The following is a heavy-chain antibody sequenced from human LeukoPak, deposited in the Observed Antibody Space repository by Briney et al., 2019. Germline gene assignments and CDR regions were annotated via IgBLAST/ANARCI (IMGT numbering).Heavy chain of an antibody. J-gene: IGHJ6*04. CDR3: ARVSGSGSYSRKHYYYYGMDV. Sequence: AETLSLTCTVSGGSISSYYWSWIRQPPGKGLDWIGYIYYSGSTNYNPSLRSRVTISVDTSKNQFSLKLSSVTAADTAVYYCARVSGSGSYSRKHYYYYGMDVWGKGTTVTVS. CDR2: IYYSGST. V-gene: IGHV4-59*01. D-gene: IGHD3-10*01. CDR1: GGSISSYY.